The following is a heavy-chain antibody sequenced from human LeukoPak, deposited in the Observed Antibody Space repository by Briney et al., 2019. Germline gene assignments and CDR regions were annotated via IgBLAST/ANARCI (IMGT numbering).Heavy chain of an antibody. J-gene: IGHJ4*02. CDR3: ASSWVAGTKEDY. CDR2: ISATTANT. D-gene: IGHD6-19*01. CDR1: GFTFSSCA. Sequence: GGSLGLSCAASGFTFSSCAMSWVRQAPGKGLEWVSAISATTANTYYADSVKGRFTISRDNSKNTLYLQMNSLRAEDTAVYYCASSWVAGTKEDYWGQGTLVTVSS. V-gene: IGHV3-23*01.